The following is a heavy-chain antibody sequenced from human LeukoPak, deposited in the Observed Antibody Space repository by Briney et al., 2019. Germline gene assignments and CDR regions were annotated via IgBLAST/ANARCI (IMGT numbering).Heavy chain of an antibody. V-gene: IGHV4-61*01. CDR2: IYYSGST. D-gene: IGHD4-11*01. CDR1: GGSVNSGQYY. CDR3: ARVRTVSHSFDY. Sequence: SETLSLTCSVSGGSVNSGQYYWSWIRQPPGKRLEWIGHIYYSGSTNYNPSLKSRVTISADTSKNQFSLKLNSVTAADTAVYYCARVRTVSHSFDYWGQGTLVTVSS. J-gene: IGHJ4*02.